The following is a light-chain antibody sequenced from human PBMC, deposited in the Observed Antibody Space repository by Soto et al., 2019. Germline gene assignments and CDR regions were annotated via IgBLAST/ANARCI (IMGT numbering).Light chain of an antibody. CDR2: GAS. CDR1: QSVNSDF. Sequence: EIVLTQSPGTLSLSPGQRASLSCRASQSVNSDFLAWYQQKPGQAPRLLIYGASTRATGIPDRCSGSGSGTDFTLTIGRLEPEDFAVYYCQQYRSSSWTFGQGTKVDIK. V-gene: IGKV3-20*01. J-gene: IGKJ1*01. CDR3: QQYRSSSWT.